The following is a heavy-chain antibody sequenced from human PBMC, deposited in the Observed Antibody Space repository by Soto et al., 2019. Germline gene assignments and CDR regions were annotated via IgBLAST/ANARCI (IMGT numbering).Heavy chain of an antibody. J-gene: IGHJ5*02. CDR1: GGSISSYY. CDR2: IYYSGST. V-gene: IGHV4-59*01. CDR3: ARDTVVVVDATPYSWFDP. D-gene: IGHD2-15*01. Sequence: SETLSLTCTVSGGSISSYYWSWIRQPPGKGLEWIGYIYYSGSTNYNPSLKSRVTISVDTSKNQFSLKLSCVTAADTAVYYCARDTVVVVDATPYSWFDPWGQGTLVTVSS.